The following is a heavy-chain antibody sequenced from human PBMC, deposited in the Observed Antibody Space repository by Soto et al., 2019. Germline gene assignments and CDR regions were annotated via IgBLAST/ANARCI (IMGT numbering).Heavy chain of an antibody. D-gene: IGHD3-10*01. CDR2: ISAYNGNT. Sequence: ASVKVSCKASGYTFTSYGISWVRLAPGQGLEWMGWISAYNGNTNYAQKLQGRVTMTTDTSTSTAYMELRSLRSDDTAVYYCARVGDAGSGSYYPNDYWGQGTLVTVSS. CDR3: ARVGDAGSGSYYPNDY. CDR1: GYTFTSYG. J-gene: IGHJ4*02. V-gene: IGHV1-18*04.